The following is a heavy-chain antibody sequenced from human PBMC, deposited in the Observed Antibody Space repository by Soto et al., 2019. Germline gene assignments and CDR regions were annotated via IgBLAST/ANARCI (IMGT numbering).Heavy chain of an antibody. Sequence: GGSLRLSCAASGFTFDDYAMHWVRQAPGKGLEWVSGISWNSGSIGYADSVKGRFTISRDNAKNSLYLQMNSLRAEDTALYYCVGSQGRSITMVRGVIIFVSYFQHWGQGTLVTVSS. CDR2: ISWNSGSI. J-gene: IGHJ1*01. D-gene: IGHD3-10*01. V-gene: IGHV3-9*01. CDR3: VGSQGRSITMVRGVIIFVSYFQH. CDR1: GFTFDDYA.